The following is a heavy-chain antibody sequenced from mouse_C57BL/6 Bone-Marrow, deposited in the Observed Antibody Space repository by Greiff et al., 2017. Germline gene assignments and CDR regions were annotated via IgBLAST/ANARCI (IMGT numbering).Heavy chain of an antibody. CDR2: IDPSDSYT. CDR1: GYTFTSYW. J-gene: IGHJ3*01. Sequence: VQLQQPGAELVMPGASVKLSCKASGYTFTSYWMHWVKQRPGQGLEWIGEIDPSDSYTNYNQKFKGKSTLTVAKSSSTAYMQLSSLPSEDSAVYYCALYDYYEALFAYWGQGTLVTVSA. V-gene: IGHV1-69*01. CDR3: ALYDYYEALFAY. D-gene: IGHD2-4*01.